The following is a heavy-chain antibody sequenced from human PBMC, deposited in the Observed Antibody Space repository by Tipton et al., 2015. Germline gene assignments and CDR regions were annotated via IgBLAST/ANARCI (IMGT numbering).Heavy chain of an antibody. CDR1: GGSVSSGSYY. V-gene: IGHV4-61*01. D-gene: IGHD4-23*01. Sequence: TLSLTCTVSGGSVSSGSYYWSWIRQPPGKGLEWIGYISYSGSTHYNPSLKSRVTISVDTSKTQFSLKMSSVTASDTAVYYCARARGRHGGLFDSWGQGILVTVSS. CDR3: ARARGRHGGLFDS. J-gene: IGHJ4*02. CDR2: ISYSGST.